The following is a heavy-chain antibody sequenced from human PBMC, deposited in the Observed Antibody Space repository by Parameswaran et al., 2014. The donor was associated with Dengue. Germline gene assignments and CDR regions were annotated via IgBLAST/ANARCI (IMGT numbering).Heavy chain of an antibody. J-gene: IGHJ6*02. D-gene: IGHD6-19*01. CDR3: AKDDSQSPPTGVAQWLVWRHYYYYGMDV. V-gene: IGHV3-30*18. Sequence: VRQAPGKGLEWVAVISYDGSNKYYADSVKGRFTISRDNSKNTLYLQMNSLRAEDTAVYYCAKDDSQSPPTGVAQWLVWRHYYYYGMDVWGQGTTVTVSS. CDR2: ISYDGSNK.